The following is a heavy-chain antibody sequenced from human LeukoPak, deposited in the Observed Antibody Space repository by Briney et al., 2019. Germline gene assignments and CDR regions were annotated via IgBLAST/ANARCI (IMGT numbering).Heavy chain of an antibody. CDR1: GFTFSNYW. CDR2: IKQDGSEK. J-gene: IGHJ5*02. D-gene: IGHD6-13*01. Sequence: GGSLRLSCAASGFTFSNYWMTWVRQAPGKGLEWVAHIKQDGSEKYYVDSVKGRFTISRDNAKNSLYLQMHSLRAEDTAVYYCAREISSWYRTEGRFDPWGQGTLVTVSS. CDR3: AREISSWYRTEGRFDP. V-gene: IGHV3-7*01.